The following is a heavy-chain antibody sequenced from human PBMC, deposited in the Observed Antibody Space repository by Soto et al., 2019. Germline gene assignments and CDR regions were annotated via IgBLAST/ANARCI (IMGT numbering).Heavy chain of an antibody. CDR3: ARGSPSSSRLGWIDP. D-gene: IGHD2-2*01. Sequence: QAQVVQSGAEVKKPGASVKVTCKASGYTFISYYIHWVRQAPGQGLEWMGMINPRDGDTKYAQNFQRRVTMTRDTSTSTVDMELSSLRSEDTAVYYCARGSPSSSRLGWIDPWGQGTQVTVSS. V-gene: IGHV1-46*01. CDR2: INPRDGDT. J-gene: IGHJ5*02. CDR1: GYTFISYY.